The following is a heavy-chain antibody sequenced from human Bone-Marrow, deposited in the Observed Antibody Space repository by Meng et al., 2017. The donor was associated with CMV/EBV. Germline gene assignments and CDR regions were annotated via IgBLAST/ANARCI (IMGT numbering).Heavy chain of an antibody. CDR1: GFTFSSYD. Sequence: GGSLRLSCAASGFTFSSYDMHWVRQATGKGLEWVSAIGTAGDTYYPGSVKGRFTISRENAKNSLYLQMNSLRAEDTAVYYCARDLVRHQLLYYYGMDVWGQGTTVTVSS. CDR2: IGTAGDT. V-gene: IGHV3-13*01. D-gene: IGHD2-2*01. CDR3: ARDLVRHQLLYYYGMDV. J-gene: IGHJ6*02.